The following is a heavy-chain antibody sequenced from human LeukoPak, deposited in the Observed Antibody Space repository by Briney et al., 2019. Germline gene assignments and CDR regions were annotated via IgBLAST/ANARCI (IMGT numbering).Heavy chain of an antibody. CDR3: ARDHDYVRGIYGYDAFDI. D-gene: IGHD3-16*01. V-gene: IGHV3-21*01. Sequence: PGGSLRLSCAASGFTFSSYSMNWVRQAPGKGLEWVSSISSSSSYIYYADSVKGRFTISRDNAKNSLYLQLNSLRAEDTAVYYCARDHDYVRGIYGYDAFDIWGQGTMVTVSS. J-gene: IGHJ3*02. CDR1: GFTFSSYS. CDR2: ISSSSSYI.